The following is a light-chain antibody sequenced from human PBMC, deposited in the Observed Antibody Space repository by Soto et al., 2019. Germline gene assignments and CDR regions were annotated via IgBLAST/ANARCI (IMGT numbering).Light chain of an antibody. CDR2: DAS. Sequence: EIVLTQSPASLSWSPVDRATLSCRASQSVPRNLAWYQQRPGQAPRLLIYDASSRATGIPDRFSGSGSGTDFILTISSLQPEDFAVYYCQQSSNWPPEITFGQGTRLENK. V-gene: IGKV3-11*01. CDR1: QSVPRN. J-gene: IGKJ5*01. CDR3: QQSSNWPPEIT.